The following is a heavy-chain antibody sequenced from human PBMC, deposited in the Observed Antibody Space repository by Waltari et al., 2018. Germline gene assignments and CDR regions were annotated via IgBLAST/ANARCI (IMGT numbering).Heavy chain of an antibody. CDR1: GGYISSGSYY. J-gene: IGHJ5*02. V-gene: IGHV4-61*02. CDR2: IYTSGST. CDR3: ARAPIAARRGDWFDP. D-gene: IGHD6-6*01. Sequence: QVQLQESGPGLVKPSQTLSLTCTVSGGYISSGSYYWSWIRQPAGKGLEWIGRIYTSGSTNYNPSLKSRVTISVDTSKNQFSLKLSSVTAADTAVYYCARAPIAARRGDWFDPWGQGTLVTVSS.